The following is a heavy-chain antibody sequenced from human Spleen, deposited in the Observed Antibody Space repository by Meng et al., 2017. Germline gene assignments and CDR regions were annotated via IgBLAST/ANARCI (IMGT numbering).Heavy chain of an antibody. CDR1: GFPFSTYS. CDR3: AKDQEAVAGSLQN. D-gene: IGHD6-19*01. J-gene: IGHJ4*02. CDR2: ISRDDGSP. V-gene: IGHV3-23*01. Sequence: EVQLLESGGGSAQPGGSLKPSCAASGFPFSTYSMGWVRQAPGKGVEWVSTISRDDGSPYYADSVKGRFTISSNNSRNTVFLQMNGLRAEDSALYFCAKDQEAVAGSLQNWGQGTLVTVSS.